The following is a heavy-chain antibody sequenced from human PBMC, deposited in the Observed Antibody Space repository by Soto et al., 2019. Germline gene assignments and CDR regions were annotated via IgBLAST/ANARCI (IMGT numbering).Heavy chain of an antibody. CDR2: IWYDGSNK. CDR3: ARGQHDFWSGYYPY. V-gene: IGHV3-33*01. CDR1: GFTFSSYG. D-gene: IGHD3-3*01. J-gene: IGHJ4*02. Sequence: QVQLVESGGGVVQPGRSLRLSCAASGFTFSSYGMHWVRRAPGKGLEWVAVIWYDGSNKYYADSVKGRFTISRDNSKNTLYLQMNSLRAEDTAVYYCARGQHDFWSGYYPYWGQGTLVTVSS.